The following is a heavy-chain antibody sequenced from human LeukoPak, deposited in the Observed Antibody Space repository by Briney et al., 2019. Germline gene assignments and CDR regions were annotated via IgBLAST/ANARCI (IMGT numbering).Heavy chain of an antibody. Sequence: PGGSLRLSCAASGFTFSSYAMSGVRPAPGKGLEGVSAISGSGGSTYYADSVKGRFTISRDNSKNTLYLQMNSLRAEDTAVYYCAMGVVVIDFDYWGQGTLVTVSS. CDR3: AMGVVVIDFDY. CDR2: ISGSGGST. J-gene: IGHJ4*02. D-gene: IGHD3-22*01. CDR1: GFTFSSYA. V-gene: IGHV3-23*01.